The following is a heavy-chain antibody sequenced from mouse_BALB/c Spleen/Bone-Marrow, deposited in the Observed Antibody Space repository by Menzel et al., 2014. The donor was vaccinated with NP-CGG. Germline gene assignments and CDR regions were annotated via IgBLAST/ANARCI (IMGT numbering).Heavy chain of an antibody. Sequence: EVHLVESGGGLVQPGGSLKLSCAASGFDFSRYWMSWVRQAPGKGLEWIGEINPDSSTINYTPSLKDKFIISRDNAKNTLYLQMSKVRSEDTALYYCARLYYYGQLAYWGQGTLVTVSA. D-gene: IGHD1-1*01. CDR3: ARLYYYGQLAY. CDR1: GFDFSRYW. J-gene: IGHJ3*01. CDR2: INPDSSTI. V-gene: IGHV4-1*02.